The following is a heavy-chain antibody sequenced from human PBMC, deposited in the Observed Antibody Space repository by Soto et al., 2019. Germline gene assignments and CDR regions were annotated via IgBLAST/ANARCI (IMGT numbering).Heavy chain of an antibody. D-gene: IGHD3-16*02. V-gene: IGHV3-48*01. Sequence: GGSLRLSCAASGFTFSSYSMNWVRQAPGKGLEWVSYISSSSSTIYYADSVKGRFTISRDNAKNSLYLQMNSLRAEDTAVYYCARAPSHDYIWGSYRLDYWGQGTLVTVSS. J-gene: IGHJ4*02. CDR1: GFTFSSYS. CDR2: ISSSSSTI. CDR3: ARAPSHDYIWGSYRLDY.